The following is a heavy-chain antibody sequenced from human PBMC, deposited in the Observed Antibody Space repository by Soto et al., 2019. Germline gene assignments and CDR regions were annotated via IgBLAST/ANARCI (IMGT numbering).Heavy chain of an antibody. CDR2: IYYSGST. V-gene: IGHV4-39*01. CDR3: ASLDYGDNHYFDY. Sequence: SETLSLTSTVSGGNIISSSYYWGWIRQPPGKGLEWIGSIYYSGSTYYNPSLKSRVTISVDTSKNQFSLKLSSVTAADTAVYYCASLDYGDNHYFDYWGQGTLVTVSS. J-gene: IGHJ4*02. D-gene: IGHD4-17*01. CDR1: GGNIISSSYY.